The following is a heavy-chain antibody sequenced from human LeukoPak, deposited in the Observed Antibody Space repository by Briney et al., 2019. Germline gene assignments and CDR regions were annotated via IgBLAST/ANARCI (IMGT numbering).Heavy chain of an antibody. CDR1: GGSTSSYY. Sequence: PSETLSLTCTVSGGSTSSYYWSWIRQPPGKGLEWIGYIYYSGSTNYNPSLKSRVTISVDTSKNQFSLKLSSVTAADTAVYYCARVACKYYYDSSGCLDAFDIWGQGTMVTVSS. J-gene: IGHJ3*02. D-gene: IGHD3-22*01. V-gene: IGHV4-59*01. CDR2: IYYSGST. CDR3: ARVACKYYYDSSGCLDAFDI.